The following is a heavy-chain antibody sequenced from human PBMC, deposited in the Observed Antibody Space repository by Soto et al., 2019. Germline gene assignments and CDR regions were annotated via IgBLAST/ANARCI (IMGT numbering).Heavy chain of an antibody. CDR1: GGSISSSSYY. CDR3: ARLPLSMAVGYYFDY. Sequence: SETLSLTCTVSGGSISSSSYYWGWIRQPPGKGLEWIGSIYYSGSTYYNPSLKSRVTISVDTSKNQFSLKLSSVTAADTAVYYCARLPLSMAVGYYFDYWGQGTLVTVSS. V-gene: IGHV4-39*01. J-gene: IGHJ4*02. D-gene: IGHD3-16*01. CDR2: IYYSGST.